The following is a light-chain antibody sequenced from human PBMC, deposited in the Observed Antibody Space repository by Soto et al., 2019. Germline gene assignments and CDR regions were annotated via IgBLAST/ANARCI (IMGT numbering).Light chain of an antibody. CDR3: QQRSKWPIT. J-gene: IGKJ5*01. CDR2: DAS. V-gene: IGKV3-11*01. Sequence: IVMTQSPATLSVSPGEGVTLSCRASQSIGSYLAWYQHKLGQPPRLLIYDASNRATGIPARFSGSGSGTDFTLTISSLEPEDFAVYYCQQRSKWPITFGQGTRLEIK. CDR1: QSIGSY.